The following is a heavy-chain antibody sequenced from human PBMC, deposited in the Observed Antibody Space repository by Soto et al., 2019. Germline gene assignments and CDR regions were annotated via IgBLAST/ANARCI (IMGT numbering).Heavy chain of an antibody. CDR3: AKEDRYGDYVDY. CDR2: ISWNSGSI. CDR1: GFTFDDYA. J-gene: IGHJ4*02. D-gene: IGHD4-17*01. Sequence: EVPLVESGGGLVQPGRSLRLSYAASGFTFDDYAMHWVRQAPGKGLEWVSGISWNSGSIGYADSVKGRFTISRDNAKNSLYLQMNSLRTEDTALYYCAKEDRYGDYVDYWGQGTLVTVSS. V-gene: IGHV3-9*01.